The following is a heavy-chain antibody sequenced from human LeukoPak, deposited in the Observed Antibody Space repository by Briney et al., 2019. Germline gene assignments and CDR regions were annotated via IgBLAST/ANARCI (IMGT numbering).Heavy chain of an antibody. CDR2: IYYSGST. CDR3: ARMKDTAMDPKYYFDY. D-gene: IGHD5-18*01. CDR1: GGSISSSSYY. V-gene: IGHV4-39*01. J-gene: IGHJ4*02. Sequence: SETLSLTCTVSGGSISSSSYYWGWIRQPPGKGLEWIGSIYYSGSTYYNPSLKSRVTISVDTSKNQFSLKLSSVTAADTAVCYCARMKDTAMDPKYYFDYWGQGTLVTVSS.